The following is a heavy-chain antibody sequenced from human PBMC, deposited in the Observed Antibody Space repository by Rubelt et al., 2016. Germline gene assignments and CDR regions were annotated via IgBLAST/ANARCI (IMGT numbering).Heavy chain of an antibody. CDR3: ARSKDTAMVTDADWYFDL. D-gene: IGHD5-18*01. J-gene: IGHJ2*01. CDR2: INAGNGNP. V-gene: IGHV1-3*01. Sequence: QVQLVQSGAEVKKPGASVKVSCKASGYTFTSYAMHWVRQAPGQRLEWMGWINAGNGNPKYSQKFQGRGTITRDTSASTAYMELSSLRSEDTAVYYCARSKDTAMVTDADWYFDLWGRGTLVTVSS. CDR1: GYTFTSYA.